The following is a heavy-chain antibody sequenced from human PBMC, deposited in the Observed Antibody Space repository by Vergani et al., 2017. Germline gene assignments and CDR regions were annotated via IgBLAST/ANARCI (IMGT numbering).Heavy chain of an antibody. CDR1: GYTFTSYY. V-gene: IGHV1-46*01. CDR3: ARRWQQDLPRYYYYGMDV. J-gene: IGHJ6*02. CDR2: INPSGGST. Sequence: QVQLVQSGAEVKKPGASVKVSCKASGYTFTSYYMHWVRQAPGQGLEWMGIINPSGGSTSYAQKFQGRVTMTRDTSTSTVYMELSSLRSEDTAVYYCARRWQQDLPRYYYYGMDVWGQGTTVTVSS. D-gene: IGHD6-13*01.